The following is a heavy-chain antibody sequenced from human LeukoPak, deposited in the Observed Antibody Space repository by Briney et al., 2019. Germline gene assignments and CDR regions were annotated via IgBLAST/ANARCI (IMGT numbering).Heavy chain of an antibody. V-gene: IGHV3-21*01. D-gene: IGHD6-19*01. CDR1: GFTFSSYS. J-gene: IGHJ4*02. CDR2: ISSSSSYI. Sequence: GGSLRLSCAASGFTFSSYSMNWVRQAPGKGLEWVSSISSSSSYIYYADSVKGRFTLSRDNAKNSLYLQMNSLRAEDTAVYYCARDYRAVPIDYWGQGTLVTVSS. CDR3: ARDYRAVPIDY.